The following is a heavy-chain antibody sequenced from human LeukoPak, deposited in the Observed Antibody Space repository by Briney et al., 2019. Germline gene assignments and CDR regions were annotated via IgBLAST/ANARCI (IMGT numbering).Heavy chain of an antibody. J-gene: IGHJ3*02. CDR2: ISAYNGNT. D-gene: IGHD3-9*01. Sequence: GASVEVSCKASGYTFTSYGISWVRQAPGQGLEWMGWISAYNGNTNYAQKLQGRVTMTTDTSKSTAYMELRSLRSDDTAVYYCARDRPKLRYFDWLYAFDIWGQGTMVTVSS. CDR3: ARDRPKLRYFDWLYAFDI. V-gene: IGHV1-18*01. CDR1: GYTFTSYG.